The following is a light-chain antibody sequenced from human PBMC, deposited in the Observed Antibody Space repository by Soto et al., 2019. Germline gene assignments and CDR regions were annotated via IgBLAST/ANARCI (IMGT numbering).Light chain of an antibody. V-gene: IGKV3-20*01. Sequence: EIVLTQSPGSLSLSPGERATLSCRASQTVTSSSLAWYQQKPGQAPRLLIYGASNRATDIPDRFSGSGSGTDFTLAISRVEPEDFAVYYCQQYGSSPRTFGQGTKVDIK. CDR1: QTVTSSS. CDR3: QQYGSSPRT. J-gene: IGKJ1*01. CDR2: GAS.